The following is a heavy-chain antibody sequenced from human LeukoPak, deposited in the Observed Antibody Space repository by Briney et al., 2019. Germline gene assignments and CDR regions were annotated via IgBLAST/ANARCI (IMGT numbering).Heavy chain of an antibody. CDR2: VNADGGNT. CDR3: TKRVKYGGTWDHFAD. Sequence: GGSLRLSCAASGFTFDNYRMSCVRQAPGKGLEWVSTVNADGGNTYYADSVKGRFTISRDNSKSTLILQMNSLRVEDTALYYCTKRVKYGGTWDHFADWGQGTLVTVSS. D-gene: IGHD1-26*01. CDR1: GFTFDNYR. J-gene: IGHJ4*02. V-gene: IGHV3-23*01.